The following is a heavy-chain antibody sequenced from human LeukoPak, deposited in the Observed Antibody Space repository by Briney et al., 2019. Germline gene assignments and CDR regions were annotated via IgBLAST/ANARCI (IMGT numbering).Heavy chain of an antibody. J-gene: IGHJ4*02. CDR3: ARGGLYHIWDLDY. V-gene: IGHV4-39*01. Sequence: SGTLSLTCTVSGGSISSSSYYWGWIRQPPGKGLEWIGSIYYSGSTYCNPSLKSRVTISVDTSKNQFSLKLSSVTAADTAVYYCARGGLYHIWDLDYWGQGTLVTVSS. CDR2: IYYSGST. D-gene: IGHD1-14*01. CDR1: GGSISSSSYY.